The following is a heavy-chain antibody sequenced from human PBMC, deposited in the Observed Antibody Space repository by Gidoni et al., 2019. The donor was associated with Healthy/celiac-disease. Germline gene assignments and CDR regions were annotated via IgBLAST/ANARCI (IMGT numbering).Heavy chain of an antibody. CDR3: AREGGIAVAGLVG. D-gene: IGHD6-19*01. J-gene: IGHJ4*02. CDR1: GDSVASKSAA. V-gene: IGHV6-1*01. Sequence: QVQLQQSGPGMVKPSQTIPLNCAISGDSVASKSAAWTWIRQSPSRGREWLGRTYYRSKWYNDYAVSVKSRITINPDTSKNQFSLQLNSLTPEDTAVYYCAREGGIAVAGLVGWGQGTLVTVSS. CDR2: TYYRSKWYN.